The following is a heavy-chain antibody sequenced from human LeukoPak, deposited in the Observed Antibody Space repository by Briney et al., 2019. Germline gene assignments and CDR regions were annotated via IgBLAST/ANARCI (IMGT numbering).Heavy chain of an antibody. V-gene: IGHV3-33*01. D-gene: IGHD2-15*01. Sequence: GRSLRLSCAASGFPSSSFGMNWVRQAPGKGLEWVAVIWYDGSYKYYADSVKGRFTISRDNSENTLFLQMNSLRVEDTGVYYCAGGLHWFDPWGQGTLVTVSS. CDR1: GFPSSSFG. CDR3: AGGLHWFDP. CDR2: IWYDGSYK. J-gene: IGHJ5*02.